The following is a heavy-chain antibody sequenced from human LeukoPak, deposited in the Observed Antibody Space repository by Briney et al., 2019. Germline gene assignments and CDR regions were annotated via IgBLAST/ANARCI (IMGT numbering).Heavy chain of an antibody. V-gene: IGHV3-23*01. D-gene: IGHD2-15*01. J-gene: IGHJ4*02. CDR3: AARSGGRKDY. CDR1: GFTFSSYV. Sequence: GGSLRLSCAASGFTFSSYVMSWVRQAPGQGLEWVSAISGSGGSTYYADSVKGRFTISRDNSKNTLYLQMNSLRAEDTAVYYCAARSGGRKDYWGQGTLVTVSS. CDR2: ISGSGGST.